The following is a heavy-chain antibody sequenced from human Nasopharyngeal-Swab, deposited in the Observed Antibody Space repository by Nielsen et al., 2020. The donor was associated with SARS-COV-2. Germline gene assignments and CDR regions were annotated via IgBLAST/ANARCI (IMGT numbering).Heavy chain of an antibody. Sequence: GGSLRLSCAASRLLFDDYAIHWVRPAPGKGLEWVSGFSLNCGRTGYADSVKGRFTISRDNAKNSLYLQMNSLRSDDTALYYCAKDWGSGTYRYSYMDVWGKGTTVTVSS. CDR1: RLLFDDYA. CDR2: FSLNCGRT. CDR3: AKDWGSGTYRYSYMDV. J-gene: IGHJ6*03. D-gene: IGHD1-26*01. V-gene: IGHV3-9*01.